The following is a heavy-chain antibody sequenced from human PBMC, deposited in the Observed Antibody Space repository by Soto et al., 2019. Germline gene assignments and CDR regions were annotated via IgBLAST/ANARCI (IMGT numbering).Heavy chain of an antibody. V-gene: IGHV3-15*01. CDR3: TTEDPSWLRGLEY. D-gene: IGHD5-12*01. CDR1: GASFTNAW. Sequence: EVQLVESGGGLVKPGESLRLSCEASGASFTNAWMNGVRQAPGKGLEWVGRIKTRIDSATTDYAAPVKGRFTISRDDLKNTLYLQMDSLKTEDTAVYYCTTEDPSWLRGLEYWGQGTLVTVSS. CDR2: IKTRIDSATT. J-gene: IGHJ4*02.